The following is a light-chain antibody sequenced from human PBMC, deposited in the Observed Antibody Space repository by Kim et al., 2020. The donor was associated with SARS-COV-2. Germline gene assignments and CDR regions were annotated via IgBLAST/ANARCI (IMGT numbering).Light chain of an antibody. CDR2: WAS. Sequence: RATINCKSSQSVLYSSNNKNYLAWYQQKPGQTPKLLIYWASTRESGVPDRFSGSGSGTDFTLTISSLQAEDVAVYYCQQYYSAWTFGQGTKVDIK. CDR3: QQYYSAWT. V-gene: IGKV4-1*01. J-gene: IGKJ1*01. CDR1: QSVLYSSNNKNY.